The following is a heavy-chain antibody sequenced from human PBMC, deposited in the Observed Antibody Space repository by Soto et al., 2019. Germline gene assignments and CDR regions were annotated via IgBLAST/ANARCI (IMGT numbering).Heavy chain of an antibody. J-gene: IGHJ6*02. CDR2: IIPIFGTA. CDR3: ASNQENDYKYNYYYSGMDV. Sequence: GASVKVSCKASGYTFSSYAISWVRQAPGQGLEWMGGIIPIFGTANYAQKFQGRVTITADESTSTAYMELSSLRSEDTAVYYCASNQENDYKYNYYYSGMDVWGQGTTVTVSS. V-gene: IGHV1-69*13. D-gene: IGHD4-17*01. CDR1: GYTFSSYA.